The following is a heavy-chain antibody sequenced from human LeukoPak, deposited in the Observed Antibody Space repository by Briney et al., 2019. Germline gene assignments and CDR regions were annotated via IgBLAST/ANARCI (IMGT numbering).Heavy chain of an antibody. CDR1: GFTFSSAW. Sequence: KAGGSLRLSCAASGFTFSSAWMSWVRQAPGKGLEWVGRIKSKTDGGTTDYAAPVKGRFTISRDDSKNTLYLQMNSLKTEDTAVYYCTTDPITYYDSSGYYYEFDYWGQGTLVTVSS. CDR2: IKSKTDGGTT. J-gene: IGHJ4*02. CDR3: TTDPITYYDSSGYYYEFDY. D-gene: IGHD3-22*01. V-gene: IGHV3-15*01.